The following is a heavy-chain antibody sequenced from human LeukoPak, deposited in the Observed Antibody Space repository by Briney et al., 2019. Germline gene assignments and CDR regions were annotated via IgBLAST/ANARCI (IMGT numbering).Heavy chain of an antibody. V-gene: IGHV3-23*01. J-gene: IGHJ3*02. Sequence: GGVPRLSRAAPGVTLCRLALSWVRPGPRGGAGWVSAISGSGGSTYYADSVKGRFTISRDNSKNTLYLQMNSLRAEDTAVYYCAKEVMAFDIWGQGTMVTVSS. CDR3: AKEVMAFDI. CDR1: GVTLCRLA. CDR2: ISGSGGST.